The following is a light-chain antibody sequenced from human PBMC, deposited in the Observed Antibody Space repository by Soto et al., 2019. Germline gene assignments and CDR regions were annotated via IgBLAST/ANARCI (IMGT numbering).Light chain of an antibody. CDR1: SSNIGAGFD. V-gene: IGLV1-40*01. Sequence: QSVLTQPPSVSGAPGQRVTISCTGSSSNIGAGFDVHWYQQLPGTAPKLLIYGNNNRPSGAPDRFSGSKSGTSASLAITGLQAEDEAEYYCQSYDSSLSGPMFGGGTKLTVL. CDR3: QSYDSSLSGPM. CDR2: GNN. J-gene: IGLJ3*02.